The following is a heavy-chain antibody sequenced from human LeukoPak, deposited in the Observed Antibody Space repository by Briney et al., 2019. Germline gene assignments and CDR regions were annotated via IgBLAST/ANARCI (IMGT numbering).Heavy chain of an antibody. CDR1: GFTFSSYG. D-gene: IGHD6-19*01. CDR2: IWYDGSNK. Sequence: GGSLRLSCAASGFTFSSYGMHRVRQAPGKGLEWVAVIWYDGSNKYYADSVKGRFTISRDNSKNTLYLQMNSLRAEDTAVYYCARAPYSSGWYNWFDPWGQGTLVTVSS. J-gene: IGHJ5*02. CDR3: ARAPYSSGWYNWFDP. V-gene: IGHV3-33*01.